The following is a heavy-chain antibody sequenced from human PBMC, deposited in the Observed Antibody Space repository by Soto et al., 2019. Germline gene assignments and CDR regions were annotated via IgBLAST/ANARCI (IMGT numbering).Heavy chain of an antibody. CDR2: IYYSGST. J-gene: IGHJ4*02. CDR3: ARGVYDTHVFDY. Sequence: QVQLQESGPGLVKPSETLSLTCTVSGGSISSYYWSWIRQPTGKGLEWIGYIYYSGSTNYNPSLKSRVTISVDTSKNQLSLKLRSVTAADTAVYYCARGVYDTHVFDYWGQGTLVTVSS. V-gene: IGHV4-59*01. CDR1: GGSISSYY. D-gene: IGHD3-9*01.